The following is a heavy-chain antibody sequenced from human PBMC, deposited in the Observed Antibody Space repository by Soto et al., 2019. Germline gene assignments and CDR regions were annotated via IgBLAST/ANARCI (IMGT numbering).Heavy chain of an antibody. Sequence: QVTLKESGPVLVKPTETLTLTCSVSGFSLSKARMGVSWIRQPPGKALEWLAHIFWNDERSYNTSLKSRLTISRDTSKSQVVLTMTNVDPVDTGTYFCARARMEGLPIYYFDSWGQGTLVTVSS. CDR3: ARARMEGLPIYYFDS. V-gene: IGHV2-26*01. D-gene: IGHD2-15*01. CDR2: IFWNDER. J-gene: IGHJ4*02. CDR1: GFSLSKARMG.